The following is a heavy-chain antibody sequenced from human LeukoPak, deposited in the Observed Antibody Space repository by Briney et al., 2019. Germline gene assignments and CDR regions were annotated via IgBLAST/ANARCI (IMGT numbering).Heavy chain of an antibody. J-gene: IGHJ4*02. CDR3: ARHRSSSPLDS. CDR1: GYSFTSYW. V-gene: IGHV5-51*01. D-gene: IGHD6-6*01. Sequence: GESLKISCKGSGYSFTSYWVGWGRQMPGKGLEWMGSIYPGDSDTRYSPSFQGQVTISAEKSISTAYLQWSSLKASDTAMYYCARHRSSSPLDSWGQGTLVTVSS. CDR2: IYPGDSDT.